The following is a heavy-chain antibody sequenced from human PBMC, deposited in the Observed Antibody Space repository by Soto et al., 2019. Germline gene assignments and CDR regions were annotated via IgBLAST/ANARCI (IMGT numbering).Heavy chain of an antibody. Sequence: SETLSLTCAVYGGSFSGYYWTWIRQPPGTGLEWIGEINHSGSTNYNPSLKSRVTISLDMSKNQFSLKLTSVTAADTAVYYCARDKITGLFDYWGQGTLVTVSS. J-gene: IGHJ4*02. V-gene: IGHV4-34*01. CDR2: INHSGST. CDR3: ARDKITGLFDY. CDR1: GGSFSGYY. D-gene: IGHD2-8*02.